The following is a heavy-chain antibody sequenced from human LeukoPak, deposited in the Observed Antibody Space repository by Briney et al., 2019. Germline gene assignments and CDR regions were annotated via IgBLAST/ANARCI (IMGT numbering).Heavy chain of an antibody. CDR2: IIPIFGTA. CDR3: ARISGYDRRFDY. J-gene: IGHJ4*02. D-gene: IGHD5-12*01. CDR1: GFSFSSYA. V-gene: IGHV1-69*06. Sequence: GGSLRLSCATSGFSFSSYAISWVRQAPGQGLEWMGGIIPIFGTANYAQKFQGRVTITADKSTSTAYMELSSLRSEDTAVYYCARISGYDRRFDYWGQGTLVTVSS.